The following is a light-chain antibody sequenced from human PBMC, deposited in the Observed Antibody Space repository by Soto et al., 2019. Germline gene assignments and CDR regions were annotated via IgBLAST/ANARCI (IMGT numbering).Light chain of an antibody. Sequence: SALTQPASVSGSPGQSITISCTGTSSDIGTYNSVSWYQHHPGKAPKLIIHEVSNRPSGVSNRFSGSKSGNTASLTISGLQTEDEADYYCSSYLSTSALGFGGGTKLTVL. J-gene: IGLJ3*02. CDR3: SSYLSTSALG. CDR1: SSDIGTYNS. CDR2: EVS. V-gene: IGLV2-14*01.